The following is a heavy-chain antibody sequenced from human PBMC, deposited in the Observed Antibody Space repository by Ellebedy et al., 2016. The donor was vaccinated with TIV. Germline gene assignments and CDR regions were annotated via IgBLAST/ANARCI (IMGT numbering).Heavy chain of an antibody. CDR2: TSYDGSQK. V-gene: IGHV3-30*03. CDR1: GFTFSSYG. CDR3: ARDRGGTVMVPWYYYGMDV. Sequence: GGSLRLSCAASGFTFSSYGMHWVRQAPGKGLQWVAVTSYDGSQKYYADSVKGRFTISRDNSKNTLYLQMNSLRAEDTAVYSCARDRGGTVMVPWYYYGMDVWGQGTTVTVSS. D-gene: IGHD3-10*01. J-gene: IGHJ6*02.